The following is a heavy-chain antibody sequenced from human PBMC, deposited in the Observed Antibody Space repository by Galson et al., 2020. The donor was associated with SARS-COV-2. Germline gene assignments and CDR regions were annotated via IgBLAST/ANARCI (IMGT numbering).Heavy chain of an antibody. J-gene: IGHJ4*02. Sequence: SETLSLTCSVSGGSISEYYWSWIRQPAGKGLEWIGRIYTDAYINYNPSLKSRVSMSIDTSKNLLSLKMTSVTAADTAVYFCAREKVAKLRNYYDSTGYPDYWGQGTLVTVSS. CDR2: IYTDAYI. CDR1: GGSISEYY. CDR3: AREKVAKLRNYYDSTGYPDY. V-gene: IGHV4-4*07. D-gene: IGHD3-22*01.